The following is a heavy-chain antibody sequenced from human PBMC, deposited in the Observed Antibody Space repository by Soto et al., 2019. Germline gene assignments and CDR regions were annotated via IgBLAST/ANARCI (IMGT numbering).Heavy chain of an antibody. J-gene: IGHJ4*02. CDR3: AKDPEQWLALYYFDY. CDR1: VFTFISYA. D-gene: IGHD6-19*01. Sequence: GPLRPSCAAPVFTFISYAMSWVRQAPGKGLEWVSAISGSGGSTYYADSVKGRFTISRDNSKNTLYLQMNSLRAEDTAVYYCAKDPEQWLALYYFDYWGQGTLVTVSS. CDR2: ISGSGGST. V-gene: IGHV3-23*01.